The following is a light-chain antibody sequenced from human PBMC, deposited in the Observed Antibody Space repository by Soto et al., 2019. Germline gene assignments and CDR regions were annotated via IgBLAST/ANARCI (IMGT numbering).Light chain of an antibody. Sequence: QSALTQPASVSGSPGQSIAISCSGTSSDVGDYKSVSWYQHHPGKVPKLVIFEVSNRPSGVSNRFSGSKSGNTASLTISGLQAEDEADYYCSSYTSSRIYVFGAGTKVTVL. CDR2: EVS. J-gene: IGLJ1*01. V-gene: IGLV2-14*01. CDR1: SSDVGDYKS. CDR3: SSYTSSRIYV.